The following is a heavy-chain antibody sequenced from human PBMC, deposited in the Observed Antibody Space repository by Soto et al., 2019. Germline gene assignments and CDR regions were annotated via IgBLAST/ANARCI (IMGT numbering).Heavy chain of an antibody. D-gene: IGHD3-3*01. Sequence: PSETLSLTGTVSGGSVSSESHYLSYIRQTPWKGLEWIGYIYYTGSTNYTPSLKGRVAMSVDTSSDHVSLRLMSVTRADTPVYCCARVYHDFRSGQYYVCMEVWGQGT. V-gene: IGHV4-61*01. J-gene: IGHJ6*01. CDR1: GGSVSSESHY. CDR3: ARVYHDFRSGQYYVCMEV. CDR2: IYYTGST.